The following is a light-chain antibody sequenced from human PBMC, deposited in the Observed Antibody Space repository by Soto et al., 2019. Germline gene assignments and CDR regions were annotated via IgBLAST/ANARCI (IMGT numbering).Light chain of an antibody. J-gene: IGKJ1*01. Sequence: AIRMTQSPSSFSASTGDRVTITCRASQGISSYLAWYQQKPGKAPKLLIYAASTLQSGVPSRFRGSVSGTEFTLTISCLQSEDFATYCCQQYYSYPWTFGQGTKVEIK. CDR2: AAS. V-gene: IGKV1-8*01. CDR3: QQYYSYPWT. CDR1: QGISSY.